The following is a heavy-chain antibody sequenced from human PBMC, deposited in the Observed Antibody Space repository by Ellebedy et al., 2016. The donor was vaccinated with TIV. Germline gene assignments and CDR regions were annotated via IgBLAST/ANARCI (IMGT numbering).Heavy chain of an antibody. CDR1: GDFLSSLHC. J-gene: IGHJ3*01. Sequence: SETLSLTCTVSGDFLSSLHCWSWVRQPPGKGLEWIGEIYNGGSSNYNPSLKGRVSISVDQSKSQFSLELTSVTAADTAVYYCARVRYYDYELDVFDVWGHGTMVSVSS. V-gene: IGHV4-4*02. CDR2: IYNGGSS. D-gene: IGHD3-22*01. CDR3: ARVRYYDYELDVFDV.